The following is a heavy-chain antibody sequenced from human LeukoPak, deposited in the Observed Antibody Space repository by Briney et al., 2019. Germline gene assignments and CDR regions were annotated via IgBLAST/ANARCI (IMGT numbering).Heavy chain of an antibody. CDR3: ARRNYDFWSGYYSGNWFDP. J-gene: IGHJ5*02. CDR2: IYRGDSDT. V-gene: IGHV5-51*01. CDR1: GYSFTSYL. Sequence: GESLTISCTGSGYSFTSYLIGWVRQIPGKGLEWIGIIYRGDSDTRYSPSFQGQVTISADKSISTAYLQWSSLKASDTAMYYCARRNYDFWSGYYSGNWFDPWGQGTLVTVSS. D-gene: IGHD3-3*01.